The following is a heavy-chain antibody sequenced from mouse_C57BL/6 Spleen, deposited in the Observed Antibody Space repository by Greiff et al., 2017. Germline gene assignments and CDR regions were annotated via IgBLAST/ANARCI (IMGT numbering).Heavy chain of an antibody. CDR2: IYPGDGDT. V-gene: IGHV1-82*01. J-gene: IGHJ1*03. D-gene: IGHD1-1*01. Sequence: QVQLQQSGPELVKPGASVKISCKASGYAFSSSWMNWVKQRPGKGLEWIGRIYPGDGDTNYNGKFKGKATLTADKSSSTAYMQLSSLTSEDSAVYFCARPLGSHWYFDVWGTGTTVTVSS. CDR1: GYAFSSSW. CDR3: ARPLGSHWYFDV.